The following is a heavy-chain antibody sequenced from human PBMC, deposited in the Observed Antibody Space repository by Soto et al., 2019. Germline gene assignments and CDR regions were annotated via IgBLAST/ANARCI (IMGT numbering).Heavy chain of an antibody. D-gene: IGHD3-16*01. J-gene: IGHJ4*02. Sequence: GGSLRLSCAASGFTFSSYWMSWVRQAPGKGLEWVANIKQDGSEKYYVDSVKGRFTISRDNAKNSLYLQMNSLRAEDTAVYYCAREPEGEPDEDPYYFDYWGQGTLVTVSS. CDR1: GFTFSSYW. CDR2: IKQDGSEK. CDR3: AREPEGEPDEDPYYFDY. V-gene: IGHV3-7*05.